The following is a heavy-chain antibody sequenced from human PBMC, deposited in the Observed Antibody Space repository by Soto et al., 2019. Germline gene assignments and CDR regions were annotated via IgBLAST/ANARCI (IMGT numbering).Heavy chain of an antibody. J-gene: IGHJ4*02. D-gene: IGHD3-22*01. CDR2: ISYDGSDK. Sequence: GGSLRLSCAASGFTFSSYGMHWVRQAPGKGLEWVALISYDGSDKYSAGSVKGRFTISRDNSKNTLYLQMNSLRAEDTAIYYCAKDLNLYDTSGYLEGTDYWGQGTLVPVSS. V-gene: IGHV3-30*18. CDR1: GFTFSSYG. CDR3: AKDLNLYDTSGYLEGTDY.